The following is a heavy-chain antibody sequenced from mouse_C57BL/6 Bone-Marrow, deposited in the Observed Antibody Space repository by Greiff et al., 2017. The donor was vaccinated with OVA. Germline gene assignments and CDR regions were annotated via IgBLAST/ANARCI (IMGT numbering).Heavy chain of an antibody. Sequence: EVKLVESGGGLVKPGGSLKPSCAASGFTFSSYAMSWVRQTPEKRLEWVATISDGGSYTYYPDNVKGRFTISRDNAKNNLYLQMSHLKSEDTAMYYCARVDDGYLYAMDYWGQGTSVTVSS. CDR1: GFTFSSYA. J-gene: IGHJ4*01. CDR2: ISDGGSYT. V-gene: IGHV5-4*03. CDR3: ARVDDGYLYAMDY. D-gene: IGHD2-3*01.